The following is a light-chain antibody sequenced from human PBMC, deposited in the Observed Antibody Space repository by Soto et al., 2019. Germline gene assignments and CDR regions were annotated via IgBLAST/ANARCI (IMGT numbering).Light chain of an antibody. Sequence: DIQMTQSPSSLSASVGDRVTIACRSSHDVRRNLNWLQQKRGEAPKLLIYDASNLERGVPSRFSGSGSGTDFILTISSLQADDVATYYCQQYSSMLSFGGG. CDR3: QQYSSMLS. J-gene: IGKJ4*01. CDR2: DAS. V-gene: IGKV1-33*01. CDR1: HDVRRN.